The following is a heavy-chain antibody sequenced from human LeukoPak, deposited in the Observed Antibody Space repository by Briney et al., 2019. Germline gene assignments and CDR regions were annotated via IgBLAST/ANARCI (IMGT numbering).Heavy chain of an antibody. V-gene: IGHV6-1*01. Sequence: SQSLSLTCDISGYGVSSNSAAWNWIRQSPSRGLEWLGRTYYRSKWYNDYAVSVKSRITINPDTSKNQFSLQLNSVTPEDTAVYYCARENSGSYGFDYWGQGTLVTVSS. J-gene: IGHJ4*02. D-gene: IGHD1-26*01. CDR3: ARENSGSYGFDY. CDR1: GYGVSSNSAA. CDR2: TYYRSKWYN.